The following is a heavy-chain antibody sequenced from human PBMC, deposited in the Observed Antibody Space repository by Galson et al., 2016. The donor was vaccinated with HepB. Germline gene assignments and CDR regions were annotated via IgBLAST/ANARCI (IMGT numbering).Heavy chain of an antibody. V-gene: IGHV4-59*01. J-gene: IGHJ6*02. CDR3: ARAPPCCRSTRCYPSDYYGMDV. CDR1: GGSISSYY. Sequence: SETLSLTCTVSGGSISSYYWSWIRQPPGKGLEWIGYIYYSGSTNYNPSLKSRVTISVATSKNQFSLKLSSVTAADTAVYYCARAPPCCRSTRCYPSDYYGMDVGGQGTTVTASS. CDR2: IYYSGST. D-gene: IGHD2-2*01.